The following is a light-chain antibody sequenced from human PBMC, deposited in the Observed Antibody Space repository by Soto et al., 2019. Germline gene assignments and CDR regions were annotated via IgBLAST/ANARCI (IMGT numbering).Light chain of an antibody. CDR1: SSNVGGYNY. CDR3: TSYAGTHYV. Sequence: QSVLTQPPSASGSPGQSVTISCTGTSSNVGGYNYVSWYQQHPGKAPKLMISEVSKRPSGVPDRFSGSKSGNTASLTVSGLQAEDEADYYSTSYAGTHYVFGTGTKVTVL. J-gene: IGLJ1*01. V-gene: IGLV2-8*01. CDR2: EVS.